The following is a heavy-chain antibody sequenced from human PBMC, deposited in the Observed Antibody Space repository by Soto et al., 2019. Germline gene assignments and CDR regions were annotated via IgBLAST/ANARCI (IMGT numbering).Heavy chain of an antibody. J-gene: IGHJ4*02. CDR3: ARGWLRDPWMQ. Sequence: EVQLVESGGALVKPGGSLSLSCAASGFTFSSYNMNWVRQAPGKGLEWLSSISSSSTYIYYAHSGKGRFTISRDNARNSLYLQMNSLRAEDTAVYYCARGWLRDPWMQWGQGTLVTVSS. V-gene: IGHV3-21*04. CDR1: GFTFSSYN. CDR2: ISSSSTYI. D-gene: IGHD5-12*01.